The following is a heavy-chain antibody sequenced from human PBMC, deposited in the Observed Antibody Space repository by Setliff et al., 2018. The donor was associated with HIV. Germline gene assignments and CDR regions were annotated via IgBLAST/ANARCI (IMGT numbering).Heavy chain of an antibody. V-gene: IGHV3-74*03. Sequence: GGSLRLSCVASRFTFNSYWMYWVRQAPGKGLVWVSRLNTGGSSTKYADSVKGRFTISRDNAKNTLYLQMNSLSVEDTAVYYCARGVRRVVNGMDVWGQGTTVTVSS. CDR3: ARGVRRVVNGMDV. D-gene: IGHD3-10*01. CDR2: LNTGGSST. J-gene: IGHJ6*02. CDR1: RFTFNSYW.